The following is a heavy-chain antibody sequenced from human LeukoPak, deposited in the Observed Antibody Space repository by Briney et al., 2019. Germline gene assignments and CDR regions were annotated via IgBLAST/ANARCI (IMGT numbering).Heavy chain of an antibody. CDR3: ASSSTDYYDSSGYGAFDI. CDR1: GGSIRSGDYY. J-gene: IGHJ3*02. Sequence: PSETLSLTCTVSGGSIRSGDYYWSWIRQPPGKGLEWIGYIYYSGSTYYNPSLKSRVTISVDTSKNQFSLKLSSVTAADTAVYYCASSSTDYYDSSGYGAFDIWGQGTMVTVSS. D-gene: IGHD3-22*01. CDR2: IYYSGST. V-gene: IGHV4-30-4*01.